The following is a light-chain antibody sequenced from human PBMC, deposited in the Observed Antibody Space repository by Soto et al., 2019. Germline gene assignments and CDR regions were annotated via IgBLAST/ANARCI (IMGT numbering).Light chain of an antibody. J-gene: IGKJ1*01. CDR3: QQSYSTPPAWT. CDR2: AAS. V-gene: IGKV1-39*01. Sequence: TQSPATLSVSPGERATLSCRASQSVSSNSAWYQQKPGKAPKLLIYAASSLQSGVPSRFSGSGSGTDFTLTISSLQPEDFATYYCQQSYSTPPAWTFGQGTKVDIK. CDR1: QSVSSN.